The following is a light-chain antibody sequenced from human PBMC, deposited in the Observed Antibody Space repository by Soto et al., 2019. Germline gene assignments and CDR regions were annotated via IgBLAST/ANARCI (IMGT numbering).Light chain of an antibody. V-gene: IGKV3-20*01. CDR3: QQYGSSPQT. J-gene: IGKJ1*01. CDR2: GAS. CDR1: QSVRRY. Sequence: EVVLTQSPATLSLSPGEGATLSCRASQSVRRYLAWYQHKPGQAPRLLIYGASSRATGIPDRFSGSGSGTDFTLTISRLEPEDFAVYYCQQYGSSPQTFGQGTKVDIK.